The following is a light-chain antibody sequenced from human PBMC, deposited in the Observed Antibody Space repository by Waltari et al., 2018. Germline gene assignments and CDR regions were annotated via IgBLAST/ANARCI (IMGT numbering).Light chain of an antibody. CDR1: SSDLGTYDY. V-gene: IGLV2-14*03. Sequence: QSALTQPVSVSGSPGQSITFSCTGTSSDLGTYDYVSWYQQHPGKAPKLMIYDVTKRPSGVSDRFSGSKSGNTASLTISGLQAEDEADYYCSSYTTSSTVVFGGGTKVTVL. J-gene: IGLJ2*01. CDR3: SSYTTSSTVV. CDR2: DVT.